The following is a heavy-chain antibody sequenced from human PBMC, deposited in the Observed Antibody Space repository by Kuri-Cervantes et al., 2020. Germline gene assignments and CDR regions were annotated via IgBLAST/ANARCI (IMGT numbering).Heavy chain of an antibody. CDR2: ISSSGSTI. D-gene: IGHD5-24*01. J-gene: IGHJ6*02. CDR1: GFTFSDYY. V-gene: IGHV3-11*01. Sequence: GGSLRLSCAASGFTFSDYYMSWIRQAPGKGLEWVSYISSSGSTIYYADSVKGRFTISRDNSKNTLYLQMNSLRAEDTAVYYCARDTPPLEMATTDYYYGMDVWGQGTTVTVSS. CDR3: ARDTPPLEMATTDYYYGMDV.